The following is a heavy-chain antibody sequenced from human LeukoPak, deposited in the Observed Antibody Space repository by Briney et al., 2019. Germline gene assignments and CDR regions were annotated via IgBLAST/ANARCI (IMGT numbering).Heavy chain of an antibody. D-gene: IGHD5-12*01. V-gene: IGHV1-69*04. J-gene: IGHJ3*02. CDR1: GGTFSSYA. Sequence: ASVKVSCKASGGTFSSYAISWVRQAPGQGLEWMGRIIPILGIANYAQKFQGRVTITADKSTSTAYMELSSLRSEDTAVYYCASGYDYEAFDIWGQGTMVTVSS. CDR3: ASGYDYEAFDI. CDR2: IIPILGIA.